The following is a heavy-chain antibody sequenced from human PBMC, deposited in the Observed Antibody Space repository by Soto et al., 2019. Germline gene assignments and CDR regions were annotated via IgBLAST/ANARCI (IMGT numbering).Heavy chain of an antibody. CDR3: ARDRCSGGSCYSGGYFDY. CDR2: ISAYNGNT. Sequence: QVQLVQSGAEVKKPGASVKVSCKASGYTFTSYGISWVRQAPGQGLEWMGWISAYNGNTNYAQKLQGRVTMTTDTXTXTXXMELRSLRSDDTDVYYGARDRCSGGSCYSGGYFDYWGQGTLVTVSS. CDR1: GYTFTSYG. J-gene: IGHJ4*02. V-gene: IGHV1-18*01. D-gene: IGHD2-15*01.